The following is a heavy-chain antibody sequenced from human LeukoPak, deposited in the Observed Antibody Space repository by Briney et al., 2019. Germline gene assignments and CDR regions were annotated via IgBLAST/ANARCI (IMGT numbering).Heavy chain of an antibody. Sequence: KSSETLSLTCTVSGGSISSYYWSWIRQPPGKGLEWIGYIYTSGSTNYNPSLKSRVTISVDTSKNQFSLKLSSVTAADTAVYYCARGGTGNLYYYYYMDVWGKGTTVTVSS. D-gene: IGHD1-1*01. CDR3: ARGGTGNLYYYYYMDV. V-gene: IGHV4-4*09. J-gene: IGHJ6*03. CDR1: GGSISSYY. CDR2: IYTSGST.